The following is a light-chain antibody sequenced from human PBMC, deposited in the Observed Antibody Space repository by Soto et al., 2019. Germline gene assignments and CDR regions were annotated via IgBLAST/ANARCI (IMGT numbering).Light chain of an antibody. V-gene: IGKV1-5*03. CDR1: QILTMW. Sequence: DIHMTQSPSTLSASVGDRVTITCRASQILTMWLAWYQHKPGKAPNLLIYKTSSLESGVPSRFSGSGSGTEFTLTISSLQPDDFATYYCQHWTDYSWTFGQGTKVEVK. CDR3: QHWTDYSWT. J-gene: IGKJ1*01. CDR2: KTS.